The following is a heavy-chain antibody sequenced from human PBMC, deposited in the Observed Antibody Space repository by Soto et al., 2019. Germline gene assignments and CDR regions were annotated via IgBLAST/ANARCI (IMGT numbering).Heavy chain of an antibody. CDR1: GYTFTSYA. CDR2: INAGNGNT. CDR3: VRAPGGPGIAEY. J-gene: IGHJ4*02. Sequence: QVQLVQSGAEEKKPGASVKVSCKASGYTFTSYAMHWVRQAPGQRLEWMGWINAGNGNTKYSQKFQGRVTITRDTSASTAYMELSSLRSEDTAVYYCVRAPGGPGIAEYWGQGTLVTVSS. V-gene: IGHV1-3*05. D-gene: IGHD6-13*01.